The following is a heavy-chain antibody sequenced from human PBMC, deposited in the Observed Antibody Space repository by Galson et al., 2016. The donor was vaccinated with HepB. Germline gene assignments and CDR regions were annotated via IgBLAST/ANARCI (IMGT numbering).Heavy chain of an antibody. CDR1: GFTFSNYG. V-gene: IGHV3-30*18. D-gene: IGHD3-3*01. J-gene: IGHJ4*02. CDR2: ISDDESNE. Sequence: SLRLSCAASGFTFSNYGMHWVRQAPGKGLEWVAVISDDESNEYYADSVKGRFTISRDNSENTLYLQMTSLRAEDTAVYYCANSGLLRFLEWLLPFDCWGQGTLVTVSS. CDR3: ANSGLLRFLEWLLPFDC.